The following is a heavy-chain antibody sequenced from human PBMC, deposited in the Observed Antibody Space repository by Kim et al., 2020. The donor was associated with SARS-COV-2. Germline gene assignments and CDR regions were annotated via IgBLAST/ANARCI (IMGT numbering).Heavy chain of an antibody. D-gene: IGHD2-21*01. V-gene: IGHV4-59*01. CDR2: IYNLGST. CDR1: GDSFSGSYY. J-gene: IGHJ2*01. Sequence: SETLSLTCTISGDSFSGSYYWSWVRQPPGKGLEWIGHIYNLGSTNYNPSLESRVTILGDMSKNRFSLKLSSVTPADTAVYYCGRRGFVDYWYFDLWGRGSQVTVSS. CDR3: GRRGFVDYWYFDL.